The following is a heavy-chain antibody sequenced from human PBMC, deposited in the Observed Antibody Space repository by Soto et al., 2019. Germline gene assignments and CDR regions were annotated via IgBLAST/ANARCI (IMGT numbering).Heavy chain of an antibody. J-gene: IGHJ6*02. CDR3: ARVPGYCSGGSCYSYYYGMDV. D-gene: IGHD2-15*01. V-gene: IGHV4-31*03. CDR2: IYYSGST. Sequence: QVQLQESGPGLVKPSQTLSLTCTVSGGSISSGGYYWSWIRQHPGKGLEWLGYIYYSGSTYYNPFLKIRVTISVDTSKNQFSLKLSSVTAADTAVYYCARVPGYCSGGSCYSYYYGMDVWGQGTTVTVSS. CDR1: GGSISSGGYY.